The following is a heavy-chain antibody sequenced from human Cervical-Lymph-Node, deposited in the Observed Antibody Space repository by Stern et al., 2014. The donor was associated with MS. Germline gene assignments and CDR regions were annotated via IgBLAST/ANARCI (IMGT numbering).Heavy chain of an antibody. V-gene: IGHV4-4*02. CDR3: ARVNSGYNWFDY. CDR2: IHHSGTT. Sequence: VQLQESGPGLVKPSGTLSLTCAVSGGSISNTNWWGWVRQTPEMGLEWIGEIHHSGTTNFSPAIKGRVTMSVDKSKNQFAREVKSVTAADTATYYCARVNSGYNWFDYWGKGTLVTVSS. CDR1: GGSISNTNW. J-gene: IGHJ5*01. D-gene: IGHD5-12*01.